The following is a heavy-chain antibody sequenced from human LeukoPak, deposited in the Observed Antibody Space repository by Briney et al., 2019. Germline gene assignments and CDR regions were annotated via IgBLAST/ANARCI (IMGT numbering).Heavy chain of an antibody. CDR3: VKDSVVVAGLVNYFDY. D-gene: IGHD6-19*01. J-gene: IGHJ4*02. Sequence: GGSLRLSCAASGFTVSSNYMSWVRQAPGKGLEWVSAISGSGGSTYYADSVEGRFTISRDNSKNTLYLQMNSLRAEDTAVYYCVKDSVVVAGLVNYFDYWGQGTLVTVSS. CDR1: GFTVSSNY. CDR2: ISGSGGST. V-gene: IGHV3-23*01.